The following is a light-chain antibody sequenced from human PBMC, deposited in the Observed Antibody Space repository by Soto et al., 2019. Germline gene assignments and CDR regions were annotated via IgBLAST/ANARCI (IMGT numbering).Light chain of an antibody. CDR2: WAS. CDR3: QQYYSTPQT. CDR1: HSLLSTSNNKNY. V-gene: IGKV4-1*01. Sequence: DIVMTQSPDTLALSLGERAPINCKCSHSLLSTSNNKNYLAWYQQKPGQPPKLLIYWASTRESGVPDRFSGSGSGTDFTLTISSLQAEDVAVYYCQQYYSTPQTFGQGTKVDIK. J-gene: IGKJ1*01.